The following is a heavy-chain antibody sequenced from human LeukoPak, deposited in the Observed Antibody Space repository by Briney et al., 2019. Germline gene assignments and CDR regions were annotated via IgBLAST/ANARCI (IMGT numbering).Heavy chain of an antibody. V-gene: IGHV1-8*03. J-gene: IGHJ4*02. D-gene: IGHD3-3*01. CDR2: MNPNSGNT. Sequence: ASVKVSCKASGYTFTSYDINWVRQATGQGLEWMGWMNPNSGNTGYAQKFQGRVTITRNTSISTAYMELSSLRSEDTAVYYCARGGYYDFWSGYYTGLIDYWGQGTLVTVSS. CDR1: GYTFTSYD. CDR3: ARGGYYDFWSGYYTGLIDY.